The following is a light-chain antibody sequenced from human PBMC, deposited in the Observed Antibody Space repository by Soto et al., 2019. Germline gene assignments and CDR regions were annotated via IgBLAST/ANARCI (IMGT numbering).Light chain of an antibody. Sequence: QSVLTQPPSVSGAPGQRVTISCTGTSSNIGTKYDVHWYQHIPGTAPKLLIYSNNNRPSGVPDRFSGSKSGTSASLAITGLQAEDEADYYCQSYDSSLRVVFGGGTKVTVL. CDR2: SNN. CDR1: SSNIGTKYD. CDR3: QSYDSSLRVV. V-gene: IGLV1-40*01. J-gene: IGLJ2*01.